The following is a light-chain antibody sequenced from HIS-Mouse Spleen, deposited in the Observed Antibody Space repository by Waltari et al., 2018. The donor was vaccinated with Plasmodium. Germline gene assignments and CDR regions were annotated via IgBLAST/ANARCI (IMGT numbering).Light chain of an antibody. V-gene: IGLV2-23*01. Sequence: QSALTQPASVSGSPGQSITISCTGTSTHVGSYHLVSWYQQHPGKAPKLMIYEGSKRPSGVSNRFSGSKSGNTASLTISGLQAEDEADYYCCSYAGSWVFGGGTKLTVL. J-gene: IGLJ3*02. CDR1: STHVGSYHL. CDR2: EGS. CDR3: CSYAGSWV.